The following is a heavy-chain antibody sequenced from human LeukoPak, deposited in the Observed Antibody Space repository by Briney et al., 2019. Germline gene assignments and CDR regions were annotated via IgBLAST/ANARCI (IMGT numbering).Heavy chain of an antibody. V-gene: IGHV4-34*01. CDR2: INHSGST. D-gene: IGHD6-13*01. CDR3: ARVLYSSSTYYYYYYMDV. J-gene: IGHJ6*03. CDR1: GGSFSGYY. Sequence: PSETLSPTCAVYGGSFSGYYWSWIRQPPGKGLEWIGEINHSGSTNYNPSLKSRVTISVDTSKNQFSLKLSSVTAADTAVYYCARVLYSSSTYYYYYYMDVWGKGTTVTVSS.